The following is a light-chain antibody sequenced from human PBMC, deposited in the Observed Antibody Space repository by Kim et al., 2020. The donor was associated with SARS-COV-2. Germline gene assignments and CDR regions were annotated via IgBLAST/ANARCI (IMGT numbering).Light chain of an antibody. CDR3: NSRDSSGNHLV. CDR1: SLRSYN. V-gene: IGLV3-19*01. J-gene: IGLJ2*01. CDR2: GKS. Sequence: WGQTVRVTCQGDSLRSYNANRYQQEPGQAPVLVIYGKSNRPSGIPDRFSGSSSGNTASLTITGAQAEDETDYYCNSRDSSGNHLVFGGGTQLTVL.